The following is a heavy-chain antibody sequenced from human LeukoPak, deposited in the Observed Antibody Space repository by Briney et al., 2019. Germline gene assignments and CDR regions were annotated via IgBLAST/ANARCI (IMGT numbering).Heavy chain of an antibody. J-gene: IGHJ5*02. CDR3: ARDGYDFWSGFESKNWFDP. CDR1: GYTFTSYY. D-gene: IGHD3-3*01. CDR2: INPNSGGT. V-gene: IGHV1-2*02. Sequence: GASVKVSCKASGYTFTSYYMHWVRQAPGQGLEWMGWINPNSGGTNYAQKFQGRVTMTRDTSISTAYMELSRLRSDDTAVYYCARDGYDFWSGFESKNWFDPWGQGTLVTVSS.